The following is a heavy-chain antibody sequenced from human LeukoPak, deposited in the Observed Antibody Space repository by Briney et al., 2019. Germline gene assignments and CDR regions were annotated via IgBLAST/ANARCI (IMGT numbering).Heavy chain of an antibody. CDR3: ARDLYGDYGFDY. V-gene: IGHV3-21*01. Sequence: GGSLRLSCAASGFTFSSYGMHWVRQAPGKGLEWVSSISSSSSYIYYADSVKGRFTISRDNAKNSLYLQMNSLRAEDTAVYYCARDLYGDYGFDYWGQGTLVTVSS. CDR2: ISSSSSYI. CDR1: GFTFSSYG. D-gene: IGHD4-17*01. J-gene: IGHJ4*02.